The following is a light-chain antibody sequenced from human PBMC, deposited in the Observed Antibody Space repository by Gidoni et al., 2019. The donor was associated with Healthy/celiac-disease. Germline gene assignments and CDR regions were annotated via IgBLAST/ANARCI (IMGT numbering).Light chain of an antibody. J-gene: IGKJ5*01. CDR2: DAS. CDR1: QSVSSY. Sequence: EIVLTQSPATLSLSPGERATLSCRDSQSVSSYLAWYQQKPGQAPRLLIYDASNRATGIPARFSGSGSGTDFTLTISSLEAEDFAVYYCQQRSNWITFGQXTQLEIK. V-gene: IGKV3-11*01. CDR3: QQRSNWIT.